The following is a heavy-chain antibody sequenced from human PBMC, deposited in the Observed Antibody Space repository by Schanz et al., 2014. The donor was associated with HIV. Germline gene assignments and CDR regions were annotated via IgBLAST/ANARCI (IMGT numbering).Heavy chain of an antibody. Sequence: EVQLVESGGHLVQPGRSLRLSCAASGFTFTDYAMHWVRQVPGKGLEWVAGISWHGYTVGYADSVKGRFTISRDNAKNSLYLQMNSLRAEDTAIYHCGTYNYGSGHDYWGQGTLVTVSS. CDR2: ISWHGYTV. CDR1: GFTFTDYA. CDR3: GTYNYGSGHDY. D-gene: IGHD3-10*01. V-gene: IGHV3-9*01. J-gene: IGHJ4*02.